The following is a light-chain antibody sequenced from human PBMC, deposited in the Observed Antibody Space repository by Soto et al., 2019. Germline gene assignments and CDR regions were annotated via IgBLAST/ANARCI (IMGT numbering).Light chain of an antibody. Sequence: QSVLTQPRSVSGSPGQSVTISCTGTSSDVGGYNYVSWYQQHPGKAPKLMIYDVTKRPSGVPDRFSGSKSGNTASLTISGLQAEDEGDYYCCSYAGIDTYVFGTGTKVTVL. CDR1: SSDVGGYNY. CDR2: DVT. V-gene: IGLV2-11*01. J-gene: IGLJ1*01. CDR3: CSYAGIDTYV.